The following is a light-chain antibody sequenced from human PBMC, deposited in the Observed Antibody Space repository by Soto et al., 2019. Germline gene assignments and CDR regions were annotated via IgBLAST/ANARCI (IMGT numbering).Light chain of an antibody. CDR3: SSYTSSSLYV. V-gene: IGLV2-14*01. Sequence: QSALTQPASVSGSPGQSITISCTGTSSDVGGYKYVSWYQQHPGKAPKLMIYDVSNRPSGVSNRFSGSKSGNTASLTISGLQAEDEAAYYCSSYTSSSLYVFGTGTKLTVL. CDR2: DVS. J-gene: IGLJ1*01. CDR1: SSDVGGYKY.